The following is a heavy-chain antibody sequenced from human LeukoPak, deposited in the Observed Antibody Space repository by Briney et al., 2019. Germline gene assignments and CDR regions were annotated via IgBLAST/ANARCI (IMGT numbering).Heavy chain of an antibody. CDR2: ISYDGSNK. D-gene: IGHD1-26*01. CDR1: GFTFSSYA. V-gene: IGHV3-30-3*01. J-gene: IGHJ4*02. CDR3: ARARWELRAFDY. Sequence: GGSLRLPCAASGFTFSSYAMHWVRQAPGKGLEWVAVISYDGSNKYYADSVKGRFTISRDNSKNTLYLQMNSLRAEDTAVYYCARARWELRAFDYWGQGTLVTVSS.